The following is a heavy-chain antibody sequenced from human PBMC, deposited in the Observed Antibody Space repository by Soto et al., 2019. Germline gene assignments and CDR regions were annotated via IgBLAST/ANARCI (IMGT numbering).Heavy chain of an antibody. J-gene: IGHJ4*02. CDR2: INGNDGST. Sequence: GGSLRLSCAASGFTFSSYAMSWVRQAPGKGLEWVSTINGNDGSTYYADSVKGRFTISRDDSKNTVYLQMNSLKIDDTAVYYCTSRRDWTAVDPLDYWGLGTPVTVSS. D-gene: IGHD5-18*01. CDR1: GFTFSSYA. CDR3: TSRRDWTAVDPLDY. V-gene: IGHV3-23*01.